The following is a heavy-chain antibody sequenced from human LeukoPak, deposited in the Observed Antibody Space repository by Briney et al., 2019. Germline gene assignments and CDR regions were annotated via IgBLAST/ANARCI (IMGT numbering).Heavy chain of an antibody. CDR2: INHSGST. Sequence: KSSETLSLTCAVYGGSFSGYYWSWIRQPPGKGLEWIGEINHSGSTNYNPSFKSRVTISVDTSKNQFSLKLSSVTAADTAVYYCATGGTVSWFDPWGQGTLVTVSS. CDR3: ATGGTVSWFDP. V-gene: IGHV4-34*01. J-gene: IGHJ5*02. CDR1: GGSFSGYY. D-gene: IGHD4-17*01.